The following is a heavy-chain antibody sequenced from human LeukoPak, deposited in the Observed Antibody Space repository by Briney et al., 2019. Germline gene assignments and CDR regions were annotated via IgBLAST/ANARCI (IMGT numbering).Heavy chain of an antibody. J-gene: IGHJ4*02. Sequence: GGSLRLSCAASGFTFSSYWMSWVRQAPGKGLEWVANIKQDGSEKYYVDSVKGRFTISRDNAKNSLYLQMNSLRAEDTAVYYCARVRGSKSSDWAFDYWGQGTLVTVSS. D-gene: IGHD3/OR15-3a*01. CDR3: ARVRGSKSSDWAFDY. CDR2: IKQDGSEK. CDR1: GFTFSSYW. V-gene: IGHV3-7*01.